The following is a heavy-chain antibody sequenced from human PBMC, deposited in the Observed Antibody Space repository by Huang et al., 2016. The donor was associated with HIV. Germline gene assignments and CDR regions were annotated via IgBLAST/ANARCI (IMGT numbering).Heavy chain of an antibody. CDR1: GGSISSRSHY. D-gene: IGHD2-2*01. V-gene: IGHV4-39*01. J-gene: IGHJ3*02. Sequence: QLQLQESGPGLVKPSETLSLTCSVSGGSISSRSHYWGWIRQPPGKGLEWIGSIDYIGFTFDHPPLKSRVTISVDRSKNQFSLRLSSVTAADTSVYYCARHMDCSSSSCLAGGHERGPFDMWGQGTVVTVSS. CDR3: ARHMDCSSSSCLAGGHERGPFDM. CDR2: IDYIGFT.